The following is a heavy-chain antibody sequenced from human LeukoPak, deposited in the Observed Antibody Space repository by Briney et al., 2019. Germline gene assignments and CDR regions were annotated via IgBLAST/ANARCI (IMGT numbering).Heavy chain of an antibody. D-gene: IGHD4-17*01. V-gene: IGHV3-7*01. CDR1: GFTFSSYW. CDR2: IKQDGSEK. CDR3: AREPNYGDYAVDY. Sequence: GGSLRLSCAASGFTFSSYWMSWVRQAPGKGLEWVANIKQDGSEKYYVDSVKGRFTISRDNAKNSLYLQMNSLRAEDTAVYYCAREPNYGDYAVDYWGQGTLVTVSS. J-gene: IGHJ4*02.